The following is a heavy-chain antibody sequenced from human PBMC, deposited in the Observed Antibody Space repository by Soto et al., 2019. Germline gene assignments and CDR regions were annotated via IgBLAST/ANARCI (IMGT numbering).Heavy chain of an antibody. J-gene: IGHJ5*02. Sequence: EVQLFESGGGLIQPGGALRLSCAAAGSTFTTYAMRWVRQAPGKGLEWVSAISASGDITYYADSLKGRFTISIDSSNNTLYLQMNRLRAEDTAIYYCAKDSNLIPWGSNHWGQGTLVTVSS. V-gene: IGHV3-23*01. CDR2: ISASGDIT. CDR3: AKDSNLIPWGSNH. D-gene: IGHD3-10*01. CDR1: GSTFTTYA.